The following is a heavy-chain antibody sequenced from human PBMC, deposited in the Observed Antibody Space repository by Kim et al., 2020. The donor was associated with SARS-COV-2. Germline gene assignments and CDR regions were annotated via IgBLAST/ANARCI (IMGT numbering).Heavy chain of an antibody. J-gene: IGHJ3*01. CDR3: TRIPGTPFAFWDAFDV. CDR1: GFTFSDSP. V-gene: IGHV3-73*01. Sequence: GGSLRLSCAASGFTFSDSPMHWVRQASGKGLEWVGRIRSKAYSYATSYAASVKGRFTISRDDSENTAYLQMNSLKTEDTAVYYCTRIPGTPFAFWDAFDVWGQGTMVTVSS. CDR2: IRSKAYSYAT. D-gene: IGHD1-1*01.